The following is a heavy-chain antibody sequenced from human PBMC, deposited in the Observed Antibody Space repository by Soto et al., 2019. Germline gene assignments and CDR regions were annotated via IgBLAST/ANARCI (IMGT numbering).Heavy chain of an antibody. CDR3: AKGSRMRTPDY. CDR2: IAAGNGNT. CDR1: GYTFTDYA. J-gene: IGHJ4*02. Sequence: ASVKVSCKTSGYTFTDYAIHWVRQAPGQTLEWLGWIAAGNGNTRFSQKFQDRVTITRDTSATTAYMELTSLRSEDTAVYYCAKGSRMRTPDYWGQGTLVTVSS. V-gene: IGHV1-3*01.